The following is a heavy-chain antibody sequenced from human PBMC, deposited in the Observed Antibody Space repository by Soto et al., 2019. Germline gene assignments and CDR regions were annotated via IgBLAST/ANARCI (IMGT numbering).Heavy chain of an antibody. V-gene: IGHV3-74*01. J-gene: IGHJ4*02. Sequence: EVQLVESGGDLVQPGGFLRLSCATSGFTFSRYWMHWVRQVPGKGLVWVSRINSDGSSISYSDSVKGRFTISRDNAKNTLYLQMNSLRVEASAGYYCARLPVDTVTSLDYWGQGTLVTVSS. CDR1: GFTFSRYW. D-gene: IGHD5-18*01. CDR2: INSDGSSI. CDR3: ARLPVDTVTSLDY.